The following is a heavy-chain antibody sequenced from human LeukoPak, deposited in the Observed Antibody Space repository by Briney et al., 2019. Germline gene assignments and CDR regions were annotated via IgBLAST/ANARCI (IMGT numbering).Heavy chain of an antibody. CDR2: ISSSSSYI. V-gene: IGHV3-21*01. Sequence: GESLRLSCAASGFTFSSYSMNWVRQAPGKGLEWVSSISSSSSYIYYADSGKGRFTISRDNAKNSLYLQMNSLRAEDTAVYYCARGPKVYYGSGINWFDPWGQGTLVTVSS. D-gene: IGHD3-10*01. J-gene: IGHJ5*02. CDR3: ARGPKVYYGSGINWFDP. CDR1: GFTFSSYS.